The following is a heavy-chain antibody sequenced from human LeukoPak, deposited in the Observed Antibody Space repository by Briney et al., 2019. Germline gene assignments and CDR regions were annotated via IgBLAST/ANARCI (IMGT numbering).Heavy chain of an antibody. CDR1: GGSITSYY. V-gene: IGHV4-34*01. D-gene: IGHD2-2*01. CDR3: ARGYCSSTSCYVGWFDP. Sequence: SETLSLTCTVSGGSITSYYWSWIRQPPGKGLEWIGEINHSGSTNYNPSLKSRVTISVDTSKNQFSLKLSSVTAADTAVYYCARGYCSSTSCYVGWFDPWGQGTLVTVSS. CDR2: INHSGST. J-gene: IGHJ5*02.